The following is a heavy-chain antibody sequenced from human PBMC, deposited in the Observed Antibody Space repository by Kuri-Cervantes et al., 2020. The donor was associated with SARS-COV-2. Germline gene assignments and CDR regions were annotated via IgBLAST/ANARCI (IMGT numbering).Heavy chain of an antibody. CDR1: GFLFSASA. CDR2: TSGSGGST. D-gene: IGHD2-21*01. CDR3: AKAGYCGGDCYSDYVDY. Sequence: GGSLRLSCEVSGFLFSASAIHWVRQGSGKGLEWVSATSGSGGSTYYADSVKGRFTISRDNSKNTLYLQMNSLRAEDTAVYYCAKAGYCGGDCYSDYVDYWGQGTLVTVSS. J-gene: IGHJ4*02. V-gene: IGHV3-23*01.